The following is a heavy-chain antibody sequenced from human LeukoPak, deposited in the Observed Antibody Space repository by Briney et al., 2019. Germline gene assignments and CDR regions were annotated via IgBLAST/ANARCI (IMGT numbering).Heavy chain of an antibody. V-gene: IGHV3-73*01. CDR3: TSLLGYCTNDVCYNY. CDR2: IRSEPNSYAT. J-gene: IGHJ4*02. Sequence: GGSLRLSCAASGFTFSGSAMHWVRPASGKGLEWVGRIRSEPNSYATAYAASVKGRFTISRDDSKNTAYLQMNSLKTEDTAMYYCTSLLGYCTNDVCYNYWGQGTLVTVSS. CDR1: GFTFSGSA. D-gene: IGHD2-8*01.